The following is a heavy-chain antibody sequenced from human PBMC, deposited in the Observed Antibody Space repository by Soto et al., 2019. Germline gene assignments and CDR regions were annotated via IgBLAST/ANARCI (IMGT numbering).Heavy chain of an antibody. J-gene: IGHJ4*02. CDR2: IYYSGST. CDR3: ARRGRKDCSGGSCYVY. CDR1: GGSISSSSYY. Sequence: QLQLRESGPGLVKPSETLSLTCTVSGGSISSSSYYWGWIRQPPGKGLEWIGSIYYSGSTYYNPSLKSRVTISVDTSKNQFSLKLSSVTAADTAVYYCARRGRKDCSGGSCYVYWGQGTLVTVSS. V-gene: IGHV4-39*01. D-gene: IGHD2-15*01.